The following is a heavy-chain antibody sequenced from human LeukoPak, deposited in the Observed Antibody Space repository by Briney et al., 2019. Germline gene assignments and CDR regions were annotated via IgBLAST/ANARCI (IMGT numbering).Heavy chain of an antibody. CDR1: GGSFGGYY. CDR2: INHSGST. V-gene: IGHV4-34*01. Sequence: SETLSLTCAVYGGSFGGYYWSWIRQPPGKGLEWIGEINHSGSTNYNPSLKSRVTISVDTSKNQFSLKLSSVTAADTAVYYCARHHGYSYGLDYWGQGTLVTVSS. J-gene: IGHJ4*02. CDR3: ARHHGYSYGLDY. D-gene: IGHD5-18*01.